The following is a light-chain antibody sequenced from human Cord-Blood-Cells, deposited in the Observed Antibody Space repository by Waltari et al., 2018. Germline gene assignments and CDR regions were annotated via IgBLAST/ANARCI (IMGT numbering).Light chain of an antibody. J-gene: IGKJ2*01. CDR1: QSISSY. CDR3: QQSYSTPYT. Sequence: DIPMTQSPSSLSASVGDRVTITCRASQSISSYLNWYQQKPGKAPKLLIYAASSLQSGVPSRVSGSGSGTDFTLTISSLQPEDFATYYCQQSYSTPYTFGQGTKL. CDR2: AAS. V-gene: IGKV1-39*01.